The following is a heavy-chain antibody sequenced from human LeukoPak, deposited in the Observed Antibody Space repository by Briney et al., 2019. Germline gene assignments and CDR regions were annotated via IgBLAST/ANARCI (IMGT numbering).Heavy chain of an antibody. V-gene: IGHV4-39*07. CDR3: ARDRYSSGWSDY. CDR2: IYYSGST. CDR1: GASMNSGSYY. D-gene: IGHD6-19*01. J-gene: IGHJ4*02. Sequence: SETLSLTCTVSGASMNSGSYYWGWIRQPPGTGLEWIGSIYYSGSTYYNPSLKSRVTISVDTSKNQFSLKLSSVTAADTAVYYCARDRYSSGWSDYWGQGTLVTVSS.